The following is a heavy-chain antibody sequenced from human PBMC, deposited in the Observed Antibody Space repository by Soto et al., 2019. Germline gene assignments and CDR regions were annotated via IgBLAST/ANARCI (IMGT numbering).Heavy chain of an antibody. CDR2: ISSSSTI. CDR3: ARGPGIAAAGILYYYYGMDV. J-gene: IGHJ6*02. CDR1: GFTFSSYS. V-gene: IGHV3-48*02. D-gene: IGHD6-13*01. Sequence: GGSLRLSCAASGFTFSSYSMNWVRQAPGKGLEWVSYISSSSTIYYADSVKGRFTISRDNAKNSLYLQMNSLRDEDTAVYYCARGPGIAAAGILYYYYGMDVWGQGTTVTVSS.